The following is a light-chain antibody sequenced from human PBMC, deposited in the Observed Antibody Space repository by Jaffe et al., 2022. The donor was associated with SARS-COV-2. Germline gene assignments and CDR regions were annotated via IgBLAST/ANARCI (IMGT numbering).Light chain of an antibody. CDR2: DNN. Sequence: QSVLTQPPSVSAAPGQKVTISCSGSSSNIGNNYVSWYQQLPGTAPKLLIYDNNKRPSGIPDRFSGSKSGTSATLGITGLQTGDEADYYCGTWDSSLFLFGGGTKLTVL. CDR1: SSNIGNNY. J-gene: IGLJ2*01. CDR3: GTWDSSLFL. V-gene: IGLV1-51*01.